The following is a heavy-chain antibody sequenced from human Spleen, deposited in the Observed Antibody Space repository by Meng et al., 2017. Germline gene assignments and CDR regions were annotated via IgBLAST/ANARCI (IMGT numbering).Heavy chain of an antibody. V-gene: IGHV3-7*01. CDR3: AREPHADYDYVWGSYRRHYYFDY. CDR2: IKQDGSEK. J-gene: IGHJ4*02. Sequence: GGSLRLSCAASGFTFDDYGMSWVRQAPGKGLEWVANIKQDGSEKYYVDSVKGRFTISRDNAKNSLYLQMNSLRAEDTAVYYCAREPHADYDYVWGSYRRHYYFDYWGQGTLVTVSS. D-gene: IGHD3-16*02. CDR1: GFTFDDYG.